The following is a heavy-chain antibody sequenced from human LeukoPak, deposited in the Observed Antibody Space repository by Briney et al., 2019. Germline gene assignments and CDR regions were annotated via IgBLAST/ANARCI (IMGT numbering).Heavy chain of an antibody. CDR1: GFTFSSYE. CDR3: ARAGGSGYYGFGY. J-gene: IGHJ4*02. D-gene: IGHD3-3*01. Sequence: GGSLRLSCAASGFTFSSYEMNWVRQAPGKGLEWVSYITKSGSTIYYADSVKGRFTISRDNAKNSLYLQMNSLRVEDTAVYYCARAGGSGYYGFGYWGQGTLVTVSS. CDR2: ITKSGSTI. V-gene: IGHV3-48*03.